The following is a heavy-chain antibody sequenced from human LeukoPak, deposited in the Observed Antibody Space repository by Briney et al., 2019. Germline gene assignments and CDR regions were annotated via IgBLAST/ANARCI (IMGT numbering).Heavy chain of an antibody. J-gene: IGHJ5*02. Sequence: GASVKVSCKASGYTFTSYGISWVRQAPGQGLEWMGWISAYNGNTNYAQKLQGRVTMTTDTSTSTAYMELRSLRSDDTAVYYCARRMRRWNHEGDWFDPWGQGTLVTVSS. CDR2: ISAYNGNT. CDR3: ARRMRRWNHEGDWFDP. CDR1: GYTFTSYG. V-gene: IGHV1-18*01. D-gene: IGHD1-14*01.